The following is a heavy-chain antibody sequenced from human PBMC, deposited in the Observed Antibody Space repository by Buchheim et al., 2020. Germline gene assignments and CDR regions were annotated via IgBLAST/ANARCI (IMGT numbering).Heavy chain of an antibody. J-gene: IGHJ5*02. CDR3: ARYPRGDYWDSWFDP. D-gene: IGHD2-21*02. V-gene: IGHV3-11*01. CDR1: GFTFSDYY. Sequence: QVELVESGGGLVKPGGSLRLSCAASGFTFSDYYMSWIRQAPRKGLEWVSFISGSGTTIYYADSVKGLFTISRDNATNSLSLQMNSLRVEDTAMYFCARYPRGDYWDSWFDPWGQGTL. CDR2: ISGSGTTI.